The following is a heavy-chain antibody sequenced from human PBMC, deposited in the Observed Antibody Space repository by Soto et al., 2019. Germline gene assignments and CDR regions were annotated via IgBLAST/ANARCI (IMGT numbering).Heavy chain of an antibody. J-gene: IGHJ3*02. CDR3: ARDGYSAGFDI. CDR1: GFTFRSYY. CDR2: IKQDGSEK. Sequence: EVQLVESGGGLVQPGGSLKLSCAASGFTFRSYYMSWVRQPPGKRLEWVANIKQDGSEKYYVDSVKGRFTISRDNAKNSLYLQMNSLRLEDTAVYYCARDGYSAGFDIWGQGTMVTVSS. D-gene: IGHD5-18*01. V-gene: IGHV3-7*01.